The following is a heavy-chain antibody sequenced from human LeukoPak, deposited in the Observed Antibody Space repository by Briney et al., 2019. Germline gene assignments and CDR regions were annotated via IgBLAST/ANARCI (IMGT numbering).Heavy chain of an antibody. CDR1: GGSISSYY. CDR3: ARSYYYGSGSYPSYYYYYYMDV. D-gene: IGHD3-10*01. J-gene: IGHJ6*03. Sequence: PSETLSLTCTVSGGSISSYYWSWIRQPSGKGLEWIGYIYYSGSTNYNPSLKSRVTISVDTSKNQFSLKLSSVTAADTAVYYCARSYYYGSGSYPSYYYYYYMDVWGKGTTVTVSS. V-gene: IGHV4-59*01. CDR2: IYYSGST.